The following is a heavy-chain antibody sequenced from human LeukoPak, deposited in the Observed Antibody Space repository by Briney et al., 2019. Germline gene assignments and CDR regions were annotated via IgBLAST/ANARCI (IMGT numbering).Heavy chain of an antibody. CDR1: GFTFNNYA. D-gene: IGHD5-18*01. CDR3: VRESGYSHGAFEN. V-gene: IGHV3-23*01. Sequence: GRSLRLSCVASGFTFNNYAMSWVRQAPGKGLEWVSSIRGSGATTYYADSMKGRFTISRDNSKNTLYLQLNNLRAEDTAVYYCVRESGYSHGAFENWGQGTLVSVPS. CDR2: IRGSGATT. J-gene: IGHJ4*02.